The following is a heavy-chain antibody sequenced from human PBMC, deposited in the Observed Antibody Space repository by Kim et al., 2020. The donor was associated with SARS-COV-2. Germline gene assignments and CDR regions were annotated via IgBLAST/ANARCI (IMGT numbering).Heavy chain of an antibody. J-gene: IGHJ6*02. CDR2: ISYDGGNK. CDR3: HFGETYYYGMDV. D-gene: IGHD3-3*01. CDR1: GFTFSSYG. Sequence: GGSLRLSCAASGFTFSSYGMHWVRQAPGKGLEWVAVISYDGGNKYYADSVKGRFTISRDNSKNTLYLQMNSRRAEDTAVYYCHFGETYYYGMDVWGQGTTVSVSS. V-gene: IGHV3-30*03.